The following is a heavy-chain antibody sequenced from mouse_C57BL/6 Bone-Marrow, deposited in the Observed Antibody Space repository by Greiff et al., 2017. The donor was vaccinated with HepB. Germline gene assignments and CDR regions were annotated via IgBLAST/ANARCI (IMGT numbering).Heavy chain of an antibody. Sequence: EVMLVESGGGLVKPGGSLKLSCAASGFTFSSYAMSWVRQTPEKRLEWVATISDGGSYTYYPDNVTGRFIISRDNAKNNLYLQMSHLKSEDTAMYYCARDYSNYVFYAMDYWGQGTSVTVSS. J-gene: IGHJ4*01. CDR2: ISDGGSYT. D-gene: IGHD2-5*01. CDR3: ARDYSNYVFYAMDY. CDR1: GFTFSSYA. V-gene: IGHV5-4*01.